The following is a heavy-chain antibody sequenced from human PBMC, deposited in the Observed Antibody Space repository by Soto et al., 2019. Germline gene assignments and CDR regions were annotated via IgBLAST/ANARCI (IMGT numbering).Heavy chain of an antibody. Sequence: SVKVSYKASRGTFISYAISWVRQAPGQGLEWMGGISPIFGTANYAQKFQGRVTITADESTSTAYMELSSLRSEDTAVYYCARARQQLVRSYYFDYWGQGTLVTVSS. D-gene: IGHD6-6*01. CDR3: ARARQQLVRSYYFDY. CDR2: ISPIFGTA. V-gene: IGHV1-69*13. J-gene: IGHJ4*02. CDR1: RGTFISYA.